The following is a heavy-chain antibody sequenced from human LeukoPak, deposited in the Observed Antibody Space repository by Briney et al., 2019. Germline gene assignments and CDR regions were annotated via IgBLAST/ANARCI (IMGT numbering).Heavy chain of an antibody. CDR2: IYYSGST. V-gene: IGHV4-31*03. CDR1: GGSISSGGYY. Sequence: SQTLSLTCTVSGGSISSGGYYWSWIRQHPGKGLECIGYIYYSGSTYYNPSLKSRVTISVDTSKNQFSLKLSSVTAADTAVYYCARTYGDYDDAFDIWGQGTMVTVSS. CDR3: ARTYGDYDDAFDI. J-gene: IGHJ3*02. D-gene: IGHD4-17*01.